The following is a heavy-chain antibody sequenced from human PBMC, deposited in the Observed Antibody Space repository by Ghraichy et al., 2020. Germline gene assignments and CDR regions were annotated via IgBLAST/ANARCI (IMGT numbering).Heavy chain of an antibody. CDR1: GFTFSSYW. V-gene: IGHV3-74*01. J-gene: IGHJ4*02. CDR3: ARDLNWNFDS. CDR2: ISPDGRYT. Sequence: GSLRLSCAASGFTFSSYWMHWVRQAPGKGLVWVSRISPDGRYTNHADSVKGRFTISRDNAKNTLYLQVNTLRAEDTAVYYCARDLNWNFDSWGQGTLVTVSS. D-gene: IGHD1-1*01.